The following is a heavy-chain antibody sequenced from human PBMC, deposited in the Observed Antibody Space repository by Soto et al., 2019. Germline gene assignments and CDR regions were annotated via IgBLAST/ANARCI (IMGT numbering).Heavy chain of an antibody. CDR1: GGSLSSSSYY. Sequence: QLQLQESGPGLVKPSETLSLTCTVSGGSLSSSSYYWGWIRQPPGKGLGGIGIIYYSGSTYYNPSLKSRVTISVDTSKNQFSLKLSSVTAADTAVYYCARHYNWNDAFDYWGQGTLVTVSS. CDR3: ARHYNWNDAFDY. V-gene: IGHV4-39*01. J-gene: IGHJ4*02. CDR2: IYYSGST. D-gene: IGHD1-20*01.